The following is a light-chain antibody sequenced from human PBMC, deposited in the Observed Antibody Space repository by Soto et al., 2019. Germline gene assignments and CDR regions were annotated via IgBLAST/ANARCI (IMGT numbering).Light chain of an antibody. CDR2: EVS. CDR3: SSHTSSRTFV. V-gene: IGLV2-14*01. Sequence: QSALTQPASVSGSPGQSITISCTGSSTDVGGYNYVSWYQQHPGKAPKLMISEVSKRPSGVSDRFSGSKSGNTASLTISGLQAEDEADYYCSSHTSSRTFVSGTGTKVTV. J-gene: IGLJ1*01. CDR1: STDVGGYNY.